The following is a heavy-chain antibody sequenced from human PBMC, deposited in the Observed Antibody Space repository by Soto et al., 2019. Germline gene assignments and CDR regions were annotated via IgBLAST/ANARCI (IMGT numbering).Heavy chain of an antibody. CDR1: GGTFSRSG. D-gene: IGHD5-18*01. CDR3: ARCPQPPDTADPYAVDV. J-gene: IGHJ6*02. Sequence: QVQLVQSGTEVKKPGASVKVSCKASGGTFSRSGFHWVRQAPGQGLEWMGMIVPSVGTTNYAQKFQARATISADQFTSTVYMELRSMRSEDTAVYYCARCPQPPDTADPYAVDVWGQGTRVIVSS. V-gene: IGHV1-69*18. CDR2: IVPSVGTT.